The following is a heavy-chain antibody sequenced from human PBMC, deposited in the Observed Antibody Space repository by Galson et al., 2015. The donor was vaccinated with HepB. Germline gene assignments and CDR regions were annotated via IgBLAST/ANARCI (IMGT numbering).Heavy chain of an antibody. Sequence: SVKVSCKASGGTFSSYAISWVRQTPGQGLEWMGGIIPIYGTANYAQKFQGRVTITADESTSTAYVELSSLRFDDTAVYYCARVGGKLGYCSGGSCSNWFDPGGQGTLVTVSS. D-gene: IGHD2-15*01. V-gene: IGHV1-69*13. CDR3: ARVGGKLGYCSGGSCSNWFDP. CDR2: IIPIYGTA. J-gene: IGHJ5*02. CDR1: GGTFSSYA.